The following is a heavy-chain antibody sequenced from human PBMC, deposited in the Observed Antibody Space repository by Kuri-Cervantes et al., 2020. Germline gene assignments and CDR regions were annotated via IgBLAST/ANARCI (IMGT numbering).Heavy chain of an antibody. CDR2: ISYDGSNK. J-gene: IGHJ6*02. Sequence: LSLTCAASGFTFSSYAMHWVRQAPGKGLEWVAVISYDGSNKYYADSVKGRFTISRDNSKNTLYLQMNSLRAEDTAVYYCAKGGAARPYYYGMDVWGQGTTVTVSS. CDR1: GFTFSSYA. V-gene: IGHV3-30-3*01. D-gene: IGHD6-6*01. CDR3: AKGGAARPYYYGMDV.